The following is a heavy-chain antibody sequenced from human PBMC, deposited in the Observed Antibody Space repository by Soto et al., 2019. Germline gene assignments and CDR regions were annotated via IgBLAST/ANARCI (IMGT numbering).Heavy chain of an antibody. CDR3: TTDPHSTGTKY. J-gene: IGHJ4*02. V-gene: IGHV3-15*01. CDR2: IKSKTDGGTT. CDR1: GFTFSNYG. Sequence: MQLVESGGGVVQPGISLRLSCAASGFTFSNYGMHWVRQAPGAGLEWVGHIKSKTDGGTTDYAAPVKGRFTISRDASKTTVYLQMNSLRTEDTAVYYCTTDPHSTGTKYWGQGTLVTVSS. D-gene: IGHD1-1*01.